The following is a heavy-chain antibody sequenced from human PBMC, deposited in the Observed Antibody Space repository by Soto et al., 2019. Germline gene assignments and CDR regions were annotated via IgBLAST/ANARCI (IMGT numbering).Heavy chain of an antibody. J-gene: IGHJ3*02. CDR1: GFTFISYA. V-gene: IGHV3-23*01. D-gene: IGHD2-2*01. Sequence: GGSLRLSCAASGFTFISYAMSWARQAPGKGLEWVSAISGSGGSTYYADSVKGRFAISRDNSKNTLYLQMNSLRAEDTAVYYCARDWAGYCSSTSCSQDAFDIWGQGTMVTVSS. CDR3: ARDWAGYCSSTSCSQDAFDI. CDR2: ISGSGGST.